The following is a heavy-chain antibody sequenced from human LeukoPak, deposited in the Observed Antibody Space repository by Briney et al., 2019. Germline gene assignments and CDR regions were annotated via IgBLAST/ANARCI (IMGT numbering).Heavy chain of an antibody. CDR3: AKDRGSGWYGGAFDI. D-gene: IGHD6-19*01. V-gene: IGHV3-23*01. J-gene: IGHJ3*02. CDR2: ISGSGGST. Sequence: PGGSLRLSCAASGFTFSSYAMSWVRQAPGKGLEWVSAISGSGGSTYYADSVKGRFTISRDNSKNTLYLQVNSLRAEDTAVYYCAKDRGSGWYGGAFDIWGQGTMVTVSS. CDR1: GFTFSSYA.